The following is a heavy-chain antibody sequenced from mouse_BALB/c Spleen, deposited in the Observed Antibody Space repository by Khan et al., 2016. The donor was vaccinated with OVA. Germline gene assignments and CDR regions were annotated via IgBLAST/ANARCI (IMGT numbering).Heavy chain of an antibody. Sequence: VQLKQSGAELAKPGASLKMSCKASGYTFVNYWILWIKQRPGQGLEWIGYINPTTGYTEYNQNFKDKATLTADKSSSTAYMQLSSLTSEDSTVYYCARRGLRWDFDYWGQGTTLTVSS. CDR1: GYTFVNYW. CDR2: INPTTGYT. V-gene: IGHV1-7*01. J-gene: IGHJ2*01. CDR3: ARRGLRWDFDY. D-gene: IGHD1-1*01.